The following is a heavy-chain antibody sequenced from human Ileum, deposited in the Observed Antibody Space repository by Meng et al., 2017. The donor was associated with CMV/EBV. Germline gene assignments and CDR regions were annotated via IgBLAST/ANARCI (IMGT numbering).Heavy chain of an antibody. CDR3: ARVRTTGTIALGY. Sequence: GGSLRLSCAASGFTFSSYSMNWVRQAPGKGLEWVSFISSTSDYIHYADSVRGRFTISRDNAENSLFLQMNSLRVEDTAVYYCARVRTTGTIALGYWGQGTLVTVSS. CDR2: ISSTSDYI. J-gene: IGHJ4*02. V-gene: IGHV3-21*01. D-gene: IGHD1-1*01. CDR1: GFTFSSYS.